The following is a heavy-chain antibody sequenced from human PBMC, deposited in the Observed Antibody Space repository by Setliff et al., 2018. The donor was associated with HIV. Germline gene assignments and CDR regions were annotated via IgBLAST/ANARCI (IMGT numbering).Heavy chain of an antibody. CDR2: IYTSGST. CDR3: AREKVDMATMFDWFDP. D-gene: IGHD3-10*02. J-gene: IGHJ5*02. CDR1: GGFISTGGYS. Sequence: SETLSLTCTVSGGFISTGGYSWSWIRQPPGKGLEWIGYIYTSGSTNYNPSLKSRVTISVDTSKNQFSLKLSSVTAADTAVYYCAREKVDMATMFDWFDPWGQGTLVTVSS. V-gene: IGHV4-61*08.